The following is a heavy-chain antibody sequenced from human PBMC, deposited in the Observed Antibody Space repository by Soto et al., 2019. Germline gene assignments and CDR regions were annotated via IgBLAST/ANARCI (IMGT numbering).Heavy chain of an antibody. CDR2: ISFSDGGT. CDR1: GFTFSSYA. J-gene: IGHJ4*02. V-gene: IGHV3-23*01. CDR3: AKGVAMIVVGNPDY. Sequence: HPGGSLRLSCAASGFTFSSYAMTWVRQAPGKGLEWVSSISFSDGGTYYADSVKGRLTISRDNSKNTLFLQMNSLRVEDTAVYYCAKGVAMIVVGNPDYWGQGTLVTVSS. D-gene: IGHD3-22*01.